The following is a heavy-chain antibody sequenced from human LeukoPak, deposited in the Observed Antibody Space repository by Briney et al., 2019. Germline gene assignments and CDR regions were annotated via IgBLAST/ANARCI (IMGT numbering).Heavy chain of an antibody. Sequence: GASVKVSCKASGGTFSSYAISWVRQAPGQGLEWMGGIIPIFGTANYAQKFQGRVTITADESTSTAYMELSSLRSEDTAVYYCARDDYDSSGDYYYYGMDVWGQGTTVTVSS. CDR1: GGTFSSYA. V-gene: IGHV1-69*13. CDR3: ARDDYDSSGDYYYYGMDV. J-gene: IGHJ6*02. CDR2: IIPIFGTA. D-gene: IGHD3-22*01.